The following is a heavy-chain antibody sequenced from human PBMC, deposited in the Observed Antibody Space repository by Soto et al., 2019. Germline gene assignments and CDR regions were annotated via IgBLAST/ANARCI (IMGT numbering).Heavy chain of an antibody. CDR2: ISYDGSNK. CDR1: GFTFSSYG. D-gene: IGHD4-17*01. Sequence: QVQLVESGGGVVQPGRSLRLSCAASGFTFSSYGMHWVRQAPGKGLEWVAVISYDGSNKYYADSVKGRFTISRDNSKNTLYLQMNSLRAADTAVYYCAKASDYGRRLTAYGMGVWGQGTTVTVSS. CDR3: AKASDYGRRLTAYGMGV. J-gene: IGHJ6*02. V-gene: IGHV3-30*18.